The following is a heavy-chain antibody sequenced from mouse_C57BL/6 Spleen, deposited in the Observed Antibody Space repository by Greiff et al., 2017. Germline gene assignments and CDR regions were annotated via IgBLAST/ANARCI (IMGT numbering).Heavy chain of an antibody. CDR2: IGPGSGST. D-gene: IGHD1-1*01. CDR1: GYTFTDYY. V-gene: IGHV1-77*01. J-gene: IGHJ2*01. CDR3: ARGPPLITTVVDYFDY. Sequence: QVQLQQSGAELVKSGASVKISCKASGYTFTDYYINWVKQRPGPGLEWIGKIGPGSGSTYYNEKFKGKATPTADKSSSTAYMQLSSLTSEDSAVYFCARGPPLITTVVDYFDYWGQGTTLTVSS.